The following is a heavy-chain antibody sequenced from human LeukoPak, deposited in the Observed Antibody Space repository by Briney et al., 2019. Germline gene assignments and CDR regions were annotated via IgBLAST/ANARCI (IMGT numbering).Heavy chain of an antibody. J-gene: IGHJ4*02. CDR3: AFLPYDYVWGSYRYPRPYYFDY. CDR2: INPNSGGT. V-gene: IGHV1-2*02. Sequence: GASVKVSCKASGYTFTGYYMHWVRQAPGQGLEWMGWINPNSGGTNYAQKLQGRVTMTRDTSISTAYMELSRLRSDDTAVYYCAFLPYDYVWGSYRYPRPYYFDYWGQGTLVTVSS. CDR1: GYTFTGYY. D-gene: IGHD3-16*02.